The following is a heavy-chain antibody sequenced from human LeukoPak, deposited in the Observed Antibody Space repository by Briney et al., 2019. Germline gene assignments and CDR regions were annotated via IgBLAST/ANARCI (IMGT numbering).Heavy chain of an antibody. CDR3: ARAAEAVPAAQDY. D-gene: IGHD2-2*01. CDR1: GYTFTGYD. V-gene: IGHV1-2*02. CDR2: INPNSGGT. J-gene: IGHJ4*02. Sequence: ASVKVSCKASGYTFTGYDMHWVRQAPGQGREWMGWINPNSGGTNYAQKFQGRATMTRDTAISTAYMELSRLRYDDTAVYYCARAAEAVPAAQDYWGQGTLVTVYS.